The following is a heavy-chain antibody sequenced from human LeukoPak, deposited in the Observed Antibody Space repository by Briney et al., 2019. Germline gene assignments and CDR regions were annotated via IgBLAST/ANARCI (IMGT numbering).Heavy chain of an antibody. J-gene: IGHJ6*02. Sequence: ASVKVSCKASGYTFTSYDINWVRQATGQGLEWMGWMNPNSGNTGYAQKFQGRVTMTRNTSISTAYMELSSLRSEDTAVYYCAREKGYCSGGSCPNYYYYGMDVWGQGTTVTVSS. V-gene: IGHV1-8*01. CDR2: MNPNSGNT. D-gene: IGHD2-15*01. CDR3: AREKGYCSGGSCPNYYYYGMDV. CDR1: GYTFTSYD.